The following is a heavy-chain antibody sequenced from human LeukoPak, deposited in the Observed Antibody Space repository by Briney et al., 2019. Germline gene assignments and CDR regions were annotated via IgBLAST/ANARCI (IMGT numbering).Heavy chain of an antibody. V-gene: IGHV3-9*01. CDR1: GFTFDDYA. J-gene: IGHJ4*02. Sequence: GWSLRLSCAASGFTFDDYAMHWVRQAPGKGLEWVSGISWNSGSIGYADSVKGRFTISRDNAKNSLYLQMNSLRAEDTALYYCAKDIGSGYSYGYVDYWGQGTLVTVSS. D-gene: IGHD5-18*01. CDR3: AKDIGSGYSYGYVDY. CDR2: ISWNSGSI.